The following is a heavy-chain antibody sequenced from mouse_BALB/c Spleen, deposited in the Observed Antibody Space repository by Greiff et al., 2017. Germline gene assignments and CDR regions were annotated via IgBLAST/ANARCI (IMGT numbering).Heavy chain of an antibody. Sequence: EVKLMESGGGLVQPGGSLRLSCATSGFTFTDYYMSWVRQPPGKALEWLGFIRNKANGYTTEYSASVKGRFTISRDNSQSILYLQMNTLRAEDSATYYCARDYGIDYWGQGTTLTVSS. V-gene: IGHV7-3*02. CDR2: IRNKANGYTT. CDR3: ARDYGIDY. J-gene: IGHJ2*01. CDR1: GFTFTDYY. D-gene: IGHD1-1*01.